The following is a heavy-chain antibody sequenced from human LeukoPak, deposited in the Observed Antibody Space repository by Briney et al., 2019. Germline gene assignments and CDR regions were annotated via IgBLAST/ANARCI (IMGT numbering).Heavy chain of an antibody. CDR1: GYTFTGYY. J-gene: IGHJ5*02. CDR3: AKDGEVLTGYYHTPNWFDP. V-gene: IGHV1-2*04. CDR2: INPNSGGT. Sequence: ASVKVSCKASGYTFTGYYMHWVRQAPGQGLEWMGWINPNSGGTNYAQKFRGWVTMTRDTSISTAYMELSRLRSDDTAVYYYAKDGEVLTGYYHTPNWFDPWGQGTLVTVSS. D-gene: IGHD3-9*01.